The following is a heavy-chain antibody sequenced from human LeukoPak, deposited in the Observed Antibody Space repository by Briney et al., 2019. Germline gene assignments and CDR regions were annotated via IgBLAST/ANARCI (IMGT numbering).Heavy chain of an antibody. J-gene: IGHJ4*02. CDR1: GGSISSSSYY. V-gene: IGHV4-39*07. D-gene: IGHD6-13*01. CDR2: IYYSGST. Sequence: SETLSLTCTVSGGSISSSSYYWGWIRQPPGKGLEWIGSIYYSGSTYYNPSLKSRVTISVDTSKNQFSLKLSSVTAADTAVYYCARAQGIYYFDYWGQGTLVTVSS. CDR3: ARAQGIYYFDY.